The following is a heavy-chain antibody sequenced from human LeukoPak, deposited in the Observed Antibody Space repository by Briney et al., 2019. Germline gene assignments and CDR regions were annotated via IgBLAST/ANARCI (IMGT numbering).Heavy chain of an antibody. V-gene: IGHV3-9*03. CDR1: GFTFDDYA. J-gene: IGHJ4*02. D-gene: IGHD3-10*01. CDR3: AKASPSRRYYYGSGSYYNYFDY. Sequence: GGSLRLSCAASGFTFDDYAMHWVRQAPGKGLEWVSGISWNSGSIGYADSVKGRFTISRDNAKNSLYLQMNSLRAEDMALYYCAKASPSRRYYYGSGSYYNYFDYWGQGTLVTVSS. CDR2: ISWNSGSI.